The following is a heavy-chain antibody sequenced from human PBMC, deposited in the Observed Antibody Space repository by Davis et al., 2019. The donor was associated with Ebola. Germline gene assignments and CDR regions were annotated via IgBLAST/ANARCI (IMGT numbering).Heavy chain of an antibody. J-gene: IGHJ6*02. CDR1: GFTFSSYA. D-gene: IGHD1-26*01. V-gene: IGHV3-21*01. Sequence: GESLKISCAASGFTFSSYAMHWVRQAPGKGLEWVSYISSSSSYIYYADSVKGRFPISRDNAKNSLYLQMNSLRAEDTAVYYCARAPRGTEGALYYYYGMDVWGQGTTVTVSS. CDR3: ARAPRGTEGALYYYYGMDV. CDR2: ISSSSSYI.